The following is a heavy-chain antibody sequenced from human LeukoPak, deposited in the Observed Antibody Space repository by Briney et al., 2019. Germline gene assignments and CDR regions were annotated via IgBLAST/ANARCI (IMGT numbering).Heavy chain of an antibody. Sequence: GGSLRLSCAASGFTISSSWMHWARQAPGKGLEWASGISGSGGSTYYADSVKGRFTISRDNSKNTLYLQMNSLRAEDTAVYYCAKVGYSGYDWEYYFDYWGQGTLVTVSS. V-gene: IGHV3-23*01. CDR1: GFTISSSW. D-gene: IGHD5-12*01. CDR2: ISGSGGST. J-gene: IGHJ4*02. CDR3: AKVGYSGYDWEYYFDY.